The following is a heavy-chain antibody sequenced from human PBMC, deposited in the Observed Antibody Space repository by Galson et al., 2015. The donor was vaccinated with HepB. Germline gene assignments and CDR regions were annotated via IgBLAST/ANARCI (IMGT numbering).Heavy chain of an antibody. J-gene: IGHJ4*02. CDR1: GGSFSGYY. D-gene: IGHD2-2*01. Sequence: TLSLTCAVYGGSFSGYYWSWIRQPPGKGLEWIGEINHSGSTNYNPSLKSRVTISVDTSKNQFSLKLSSVTAADTAVYYCASFERGYCSSTSCYVGYFDYWGQGTLVTVSS. CDR2: INHSGST. CDR3: ASFERGYCSSTSCYVGYFDY. V-gene: IGHV4-34*01.